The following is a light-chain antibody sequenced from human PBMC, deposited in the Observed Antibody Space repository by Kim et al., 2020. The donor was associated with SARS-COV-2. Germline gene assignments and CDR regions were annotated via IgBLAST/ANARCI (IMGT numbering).Light chain of an antibody. CDR2: AAS. V-gene: IGKV3-11*01. J-gene: IGKJ5*01. CDR3: QQRDNWPPIT. CDR1: RSVGSH. Sequence: DTVLTQSPATLFLSPGERATLSCRASRSVGSHLGWYQQRPGQAPRLLIFAASNRATGVPARFSGSGSGTDFTLTITSLEPEDSAVYYCQQRDNWPPITFGQGTRLEIK.